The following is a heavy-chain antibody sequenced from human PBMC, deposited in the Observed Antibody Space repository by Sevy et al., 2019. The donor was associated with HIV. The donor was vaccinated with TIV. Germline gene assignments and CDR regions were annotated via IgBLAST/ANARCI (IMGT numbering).Heavy chain of an antibody. CDR2: ISHDGSIK. CDR1: GFIFTNYG. D-gene: IGHD2-15*01. Sequence: GGSLRLSCAASGFIFTNYGMHWVRQAPGKGLEWVAVISHDGSIKYYAHSVRGRVTISRDSSKNTVSLQMNSLRLEDTAVYYCAKGSRATGSAFDIWGQGTMVTVSS. J-gene: IGHJ3*02. V-gene: IGHV3-30*18. CDR3: AKGSRATGSAFDI.